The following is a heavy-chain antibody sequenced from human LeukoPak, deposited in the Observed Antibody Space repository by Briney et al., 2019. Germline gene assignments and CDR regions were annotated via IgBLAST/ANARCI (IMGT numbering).Heavy chain of an antibody. D-gene: IGHD3-10*01. CDR1: GFTFSSYA. V-gene: IGHV3-23*01. Sequence: PGGSLRLSCAASGFTFSSYAMSWVRQAPGKGLEWVSAISGSGGSTYYAGSVKGRFTISRDNSKNTLYLQMNSLRAEDTAVYYCAKALGGEDAFDIWGQGTMVTVSS. CDR2: ISGSGGST. J-gene: IGHJ3*02. CDR3: AKALGGEDAFDI.